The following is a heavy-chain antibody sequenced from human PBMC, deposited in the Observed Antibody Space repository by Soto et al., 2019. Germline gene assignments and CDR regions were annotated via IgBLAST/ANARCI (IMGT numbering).Heavy chain of an antibody. D-gene: IGHD6-19*01. CDR1: GFTFSSYS. CDR3: ARDRLSAVAGTGAVDY. CDR2: ISSSSSTI. Sequence: GGSLRLSCAASGFTFSSYSMNWVRQAPGKGLEWVSYISSSSSTIYYADSVKGRFTISRDNAKNSLYLQMNSLRDEDTAVYYCARDRLSAVAGTGAVDYWGQGTLVTVSS. J-gene: IGHJ4*02. V-gene: IGHV3-48*02.